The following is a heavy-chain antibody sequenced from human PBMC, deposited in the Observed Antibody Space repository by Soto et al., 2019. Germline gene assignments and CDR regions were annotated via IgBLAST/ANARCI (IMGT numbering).Heavy chain of an antibody. CDR2: INPDGSAK. V-gene: IGHV3-7*05. CDR3: TRSQYL. Sequence: EVQLVESGGALVQPGGSLRLSCAGSGFTFTSYWMSWVRQAPGKGLEWVANINPDGSAKYYADSVRGRFTLSRDNTKNALYLQMNSLRAEDTAVYYCTRSQYLGGQGTLVIVSS. J-gene: IGHJ4*02. CDR1: GFTFTSYW. D-gene: IGHD4-4*01.